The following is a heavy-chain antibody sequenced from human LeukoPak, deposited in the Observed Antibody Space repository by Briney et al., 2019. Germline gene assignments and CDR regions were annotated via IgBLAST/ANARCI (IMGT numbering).Heavy chain of an antibody. Sequence: NLGESLKISCKGSGYSFTTYWIAWVRQMPGKGLEWMGIIYPGDSDTRYSPSFQGQVTISVDKSVRAAYLQWSSLKASDTAMYYCASPPTRECSSISCPLSYWGQGTLVTVSS. CDR3: ASPPTRECSSISCPLSY. CDR2: IYPGDSDT. CDR1: GYSFTTYW. V-gene: IGHV5-51*01. D-gene: IGHD2-2*01. J-gene: IGHJ4*02.